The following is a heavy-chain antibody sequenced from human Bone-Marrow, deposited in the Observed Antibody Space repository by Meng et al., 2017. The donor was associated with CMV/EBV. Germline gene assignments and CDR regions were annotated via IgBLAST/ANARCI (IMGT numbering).Heavy chain of an antibody. J-gene: IGHJ5*02. CDR2: ISSNGGST. V-gene: IGHV3-64*02. D-gene: IGHD3-3*01. CDR1: GFTFSSYA. Sequence: GGSLRLSCAASGFTFSSYAMHWVRQAPGKGLEYVSAISSNGGSTYYADSVKGRFTISRDNSKNTLYLQMGSLRAEDMAVYYCARESYDFWSGYSDSGTNWFDPRGQGTLVTVSS. CDR3: ARESYDFWSGYSDSGTNWFDP.